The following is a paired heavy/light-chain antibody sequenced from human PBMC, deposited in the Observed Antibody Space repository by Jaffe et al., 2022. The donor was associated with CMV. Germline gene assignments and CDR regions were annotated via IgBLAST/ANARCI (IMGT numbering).Heavy chain of an antibody. CDR3: ARSPRSIVGATYGMDV. Sequence: QVQLQESGPGLVKPSETLSLTCTVSGGSISSYYWSWIRQPPGKGLEWIGYIYYSGSTNYNPSLKSRVTISVDTSKNQFSLKLSSVTAADTAVYYCARSPRSIVGATYGMDVWGQGTTVTVSS. CDR2: IYYSGST. V-gene: IGHV4-59*01. J-gene: IGHJ6*02. CDR1: GGSISSYY. D-gene: IGHD1-26*01.
Light chain of an antibody. CDR3: QQSYSTPPGT. J-gene: IGKJ2*01. Sequence: DIQMTQSPSSLSASVGDRVTITCRASQSISSYLNWYQQKPGKAPKLLIYAASSLQSGVPSRFSGSGSGTDFTLTISSLQPEDFATYYCQQSYSTPPGTFGQGTKLEIK. V-gene: IGKV1-39*01. CDR1: QSISSY. CDR2: AAS.